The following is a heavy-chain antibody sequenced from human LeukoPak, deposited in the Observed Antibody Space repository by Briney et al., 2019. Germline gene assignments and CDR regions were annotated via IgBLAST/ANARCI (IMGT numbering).Heavy chain of an antibody. CDR3: ATSTTYCSGGSCYLDY. CDR1: GYTFTDYY. Sequence: ASVKVSCKASGYTFTDYYMHWVRQAPGQGLEWMGWINPNSGGTNYAQKFQGRVTMTRDTSISTAYMELSRLRSDDTAVYYCATSTTYCSGGSCYLDYWGQGTLVTVSS. CDR2: INPNSGGT. D-gene: IGHD2-15*01. J-gene: IGHJ4*02. V-gene: IGHV1-2*02.